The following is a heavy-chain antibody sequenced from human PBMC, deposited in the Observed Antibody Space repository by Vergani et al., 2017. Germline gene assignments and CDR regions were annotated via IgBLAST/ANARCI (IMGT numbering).Heavy chain of an antibody. CDR3: AINHLYCSSTSCRPNWFDP. J-gene: IGHJ5*02. V-gene: IGHV4-30-2*05. Sequence: QLQLQESGSGLVKPSQTLSLTCAVSGGSISSGGYSWSWIRQPPGKGLEWIGYIYYSGSTYYNPSLKSRVTISVDTSKNQFSLKLSSVTAADTAVYYCAINHLYCSSTSCRPNWFDPWGQGTLVTVSS. D-gene: IGHD2-2*01. CDR2: IYYSGST. CDR1: GGSISSGGYS.